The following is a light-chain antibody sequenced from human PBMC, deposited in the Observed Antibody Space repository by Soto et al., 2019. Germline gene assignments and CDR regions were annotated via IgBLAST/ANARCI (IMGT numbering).Light chain of an antibody. V-gene: IGLV2-11*01. Sequence: QSALTQPRSVSGSPGQSVTLSCTGTSSDVGGYKYVSWYQQHPGKAPKLMISDVNKRPSGVPDRFSGSKSGNTASLTISGLQAEDEADYYCCSYAGNYTWVFGGGTKLTVL. CDR3: CSYAGNYTWV. CDR1: SSDVGGYKY. CDR2: DVN. J-gene: IGLJ3*02.